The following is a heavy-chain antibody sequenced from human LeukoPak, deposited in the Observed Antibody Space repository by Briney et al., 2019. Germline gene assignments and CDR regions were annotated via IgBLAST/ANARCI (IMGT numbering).Heavy chain of an antibody. D-gene: IGHD2-15*01. CDR3: ARDFATWYFDY. CDR2: ISAYSGNT. J-gene: IGHJ4*02. Sequence: ASVKVSCKASGYTFTSYGISWVRQAPGQGLEWMGLISAYSGNTNFAQKLQGRVTMTTDTSTSTAYMELRSLRSDDTAVYYCARDFATWYFDYWGQGTLVTVSS. CDR1: GYTFTSYG. V-gene: IGHV1-18*01.